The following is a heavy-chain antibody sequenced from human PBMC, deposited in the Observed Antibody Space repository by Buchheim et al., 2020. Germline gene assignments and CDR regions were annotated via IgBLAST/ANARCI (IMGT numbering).Heavy chain of an antibody. Sequence: QVQLEESGPGLVKPSGTLSLTCTVSGGSISDAEWWSWVRQSPGKGLEWIGEVYHTGRTSYNPSLRSRVAMSIDKSKNQFSLKLTSVIAADTAVYYCARESSSWRNPYYYYYMDVWGKGTT. CDR2: VYHTGRT. D-gene: IGHD6-13*01. CDR3: ARESSSWRNPYYYYYMDV. V-gene: IGHV4-4*02. CDR1: GGSISDAEW. J-gene: IGHJ6*03.